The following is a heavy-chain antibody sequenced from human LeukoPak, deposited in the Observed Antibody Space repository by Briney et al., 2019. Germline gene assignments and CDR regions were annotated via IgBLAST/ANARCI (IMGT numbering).Heavy chain of an antibody. CDR1: GGSISSYY. J-gene: IGHJ3*02. Sequence: SEALSLTCTVSGGSISSYYWSWIRQPPGKGLEWIGYIYYSGSTNYNPSLKSRVTISVDTSKNQFSLKLSSVTAADTAVYYCARHGPSIVVVRDAFDIWGQGTMVTVSS. CDR3: ARHGPSIVVVRDAFDI. D-gene: IGHD3-22*01. CDR2: IYYSGST. V-gene: IGHV4-59*08.